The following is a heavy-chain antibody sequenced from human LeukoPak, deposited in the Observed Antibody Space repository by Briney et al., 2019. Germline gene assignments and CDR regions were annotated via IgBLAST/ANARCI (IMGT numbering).Heavy chain of an antibody. J-gene: IGHJ4*02. CDR1: GGSFSNYY. CDR2: INHSGST. Sequence: SETLSLTCAVYGGSFSNYYWSWIRQPPGEGLEWIGEINHSGSTNHNPSLKSRVTISIDMSKNQFSLKLSSVTAADTAVYYCASGTPSGSYSTFDYWGQGTLVTVSS. D-gene: IGHD1-26*01. CDR3: ASGTPSGSYSTFDY. V-gene: IGHV4-34*01.